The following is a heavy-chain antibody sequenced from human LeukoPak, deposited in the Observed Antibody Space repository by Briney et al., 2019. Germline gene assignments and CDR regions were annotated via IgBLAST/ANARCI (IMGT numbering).Heavy chain of an antibody. V-gene: IGHV4-59*01. CDR1: GGSTSSFY. Sequence: SETLSLTCTVSGGSTSSFYWSWIRQPPGKGLGWVGYIYYSGSTNYNPSLTSRVTISVDTSNNQFSLKLSSVTAADTAVYYCARVVRGVKIDYWGQGTLVTVSS. D-gene: IGHD3-10*01. J-gene: IGHJ4*02. CDR3: ARVVRGVKIDY. CDR2: IYYSGST.